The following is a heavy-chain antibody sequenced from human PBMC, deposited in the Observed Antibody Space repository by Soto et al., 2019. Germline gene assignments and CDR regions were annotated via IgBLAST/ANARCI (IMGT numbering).Heavy chain of an antibody. V-gene: IGHV4-39*01. CDR2: IYYSGST. D-gene: IGHD3-22*01. CDR1: GGSISSSSYY. J-gene: IGHJ4*02. CDR3: ARQEGGDTMIVVAVHFDY. Sequence: PSETLSLTCAVYGGSISSSSYYWGWIRQPPGKGLEWIGSIYYSGSTYYNPSLKSRVTISVDTSKNQFSLKLSSVTAADTAVYYCARQEGGDTMIVVAVHFDYWGQGTLVTVSS.